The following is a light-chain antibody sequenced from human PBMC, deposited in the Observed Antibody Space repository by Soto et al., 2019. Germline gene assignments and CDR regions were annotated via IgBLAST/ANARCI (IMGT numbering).Light chain of an antibody. V-gene: IGLV2-11*01. CDR3: CSYAGNSAKL. CDR1: SSDVGAYNY. Sequence: QSALTQPRSVSGSPGQSVTISCTGTSSDVGAYNYVSWYQQHPGKVPKLMIYDVNKRPSGVPDRFSASKSGDTASLTISGLQAEDEADYYCCSYAGNSAKLFGGGTKLTVL. J-gene: IGLJ3*02. CDR2: DVN.